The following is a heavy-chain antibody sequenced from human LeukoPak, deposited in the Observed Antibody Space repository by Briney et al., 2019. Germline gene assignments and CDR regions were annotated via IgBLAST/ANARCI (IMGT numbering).Heavy chain of an antibody. Sequence: ASVKVSCKASGYTFTRYDINGVRQATGQGLEWMGWMNPNSGNTGYAQKFQGRVTMTRNTSISTAYMELSSLRSEDTAVYYCARGPAAAGFDYWGQGTLVTVSS. CDR2: MNPNSGNT. V-gene: IGHV1-8*01. D-gene: IGHD6-13*01. CDR3: ARGPAAAGFDY. CDR1: GYTFTRYD. J-gene: IGHJ4*02.